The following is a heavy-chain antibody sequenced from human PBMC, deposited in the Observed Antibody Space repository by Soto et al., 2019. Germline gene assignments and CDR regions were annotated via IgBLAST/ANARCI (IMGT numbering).Heavy chain of an antibody. CDR2: IYHSGST. Sequence: SETLSLTCAVSGGSISSGGYSWSWIRQPPGKGLEWIGYIYHSGSTYYNPSLKSRVTISVDRSKNQFSLKLSSVTAADTAVYYCARLRDGYNLYLDYWGQGTLVTVSS. D-gene: IGHD5-12*01. CDR1: GGSISSGGYS. CDR3: ARLRDGYNLYLDY. J-gene: IGHJ4*02. V-gene: IGHV4-30-2*01.